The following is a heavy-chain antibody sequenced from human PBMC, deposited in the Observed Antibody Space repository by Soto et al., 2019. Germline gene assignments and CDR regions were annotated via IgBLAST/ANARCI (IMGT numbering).Heavy chain of an antibody. CDR1: GGTFSSYA. D-gene: IGHD3-3*01. V-gene: IGHV1-69*01. CDR3: ARAYDFWSGYSHYGMDV. J-gene: IGHJ6*02. CDR2: IIPIFGTA. Sequence: QVQLVQSGAEVKKPGSSVKVSCKASGGTFSSYAISWVRQAPGQGLEWMGGIIPIFGTANYAQKFQGRVKITADESTSTAYMELSSLRSEDTAVYYCARAYDFWSGYSHYGMDVWRQVTTVTVSS.